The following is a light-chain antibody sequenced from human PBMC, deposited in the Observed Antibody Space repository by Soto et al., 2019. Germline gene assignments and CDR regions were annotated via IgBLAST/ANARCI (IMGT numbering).Light chain of an antibody. Sequence: IVMTQSPATLSVSPGERGTLSCSSSQSISNNLAWYQQQPGQTPRLLIYGASTTATGIPARFSGSGTGTEFTLTISSLQSEDFAVYYCLHYYEWPRWTFGQGTKV. CDR2: GAS. CDR3: LHYYEWPRWT. V-gene: IGKV3-15*01. CDR1: QSISNN. J-gene: IGKJ1*01.